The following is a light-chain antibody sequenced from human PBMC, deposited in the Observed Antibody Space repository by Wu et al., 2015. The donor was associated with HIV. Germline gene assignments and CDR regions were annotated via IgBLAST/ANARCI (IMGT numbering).Light chain of an antibody. J-gene: IGKJ2*03. CDR2: GAS. CDR1: QDIGTA. Sequence: AIQLTQSPSSLSASVADRVTITCRASQDIGTALAWYQHTPGKAPKHLIFGASNLESGVSSRFSGSGSGTDFTLTISSLQPEDFATYYCQQYERLKSFGQGTRLEIK. CDR3: QQYERLKS. V-gene: IGKV1-13*02.